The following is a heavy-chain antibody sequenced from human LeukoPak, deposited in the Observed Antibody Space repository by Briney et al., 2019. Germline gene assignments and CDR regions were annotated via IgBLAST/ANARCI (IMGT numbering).Heavy chain of an antibody. J-gene: IGHJ4*02. V-gene: IGHV3-23*01. CDR3: AKRGTAGSWNPEDY. D-gene: IGHD1-1*01. CDR2: IGSGGST. CDR1: GVTISSQA. Sequence: TGGSLRLSCVASGVTISSQAMSWVRRAAGKGLEWVSTIGSGGSTYYADTVKGRFTISRDNSKNTLSLQMNSLRAEDTAVYYCAKRGTAGSWNPEDYWGQGTLVTVSS.